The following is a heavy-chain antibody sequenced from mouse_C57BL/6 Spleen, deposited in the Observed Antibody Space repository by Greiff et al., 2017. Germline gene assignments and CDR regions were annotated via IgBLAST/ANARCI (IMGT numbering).Heavy chain of an antibody. D-gene: IGHD2-4*01. CDR3: ARGGMIRRGFDY. J-gene: IGHJ2*01. CDR2: IHPNSGST. V-gene: IGHV1-64*01. Sequence: VQLQQPGAELVKPGASVKLSCKASGYTFTSYWMHWVKQRPGQGLEWIGMIHPNSGSTNYNEKFKSKATLTVDKSSSTAYMQLSSLTSEDSAVYYCARGGMIRRGFDYWGQGTTLTVSS. CDR1: GYTFTSYW.